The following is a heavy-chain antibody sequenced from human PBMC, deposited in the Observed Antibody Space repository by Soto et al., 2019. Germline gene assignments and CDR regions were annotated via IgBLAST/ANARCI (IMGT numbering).Heavy chain of an antibody. V-gene: IGHV3-11*01. CDR3: ARASSGYEWSDAFDI. Sequence: LSLTCTVSGGSISGHYWSWIRQPPGKGLEWVSYISSSGSTIYYADSVKGRFTISRDNAKNSLYLQMNSLRAEDTAVYYCARASSGYEWSDAFDIWGQGTMVTVSS. CDR2: ISSSGSTI. J-gene: IGHJ3*02. CDR1: GGSISGHY. D-gene: IGHD5-12*01.